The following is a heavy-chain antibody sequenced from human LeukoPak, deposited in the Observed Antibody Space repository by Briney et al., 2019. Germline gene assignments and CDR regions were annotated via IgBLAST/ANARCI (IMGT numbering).Heavy chain of an antibody. CDR1: GFTFSSYW. J-gene: IGHJ5*02. CDR3: AKEGGITIFGVVIRPLNWFDP. Sequence: GGSLRLSCAASGFTFSSYWMNWARQAPGKGLEWVASINHNGNVNYYVDSVKGRFTISRDNSKNTLYLQMNSLRAEDTAVYYCAKEGGITIFGVVIRPLNWFDPWGQGTLVTVSS. D-gene: IGHD3-3*01. CDR2: INHNGNVN. V-gene: IGHV3-7*03.